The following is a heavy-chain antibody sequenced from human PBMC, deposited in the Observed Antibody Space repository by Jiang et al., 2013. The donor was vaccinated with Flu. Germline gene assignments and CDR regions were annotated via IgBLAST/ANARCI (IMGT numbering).Heavy chain of an antibody. J-gene: IGHJ4*02. Sequence: GPGLVKPSETLSLTCTVSSGSISSTTDYWAWVRQPPGTGLEWIGTISYSGTTYSNPSLRSRLTMSVDTSKNQFSLKLISVTAADTAVYYCARQLGYQLPILYWGQGTLVTVSS. V-gene: IGHV4-39*01. CDR3: ARQLGYQLPILY. CDR1: SGSISSTTDY. CDR2: ISYSGTT. D-gene: IGHD2-2*01.